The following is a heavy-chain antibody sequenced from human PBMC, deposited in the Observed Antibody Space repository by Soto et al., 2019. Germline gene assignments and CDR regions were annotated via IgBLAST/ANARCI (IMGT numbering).Heavy chain of an antibody. Sequence: QVRLVESGGDLVQPGRYLRLSCAASGFTFGSYGMHWVRQAPGKGLEWVAMISYDGRHQYYADSVKGRFTISRDNFKDTLYLQMNGLTPEDTAIYFCARELDIPPDYYFDYWGQGNLVTVSS. CDR3: ARELDIPPDYYFDY. V-gene: IGHV3-30*03. J-gene: IGHJ4*02. D-gene: IGHD5-12*01. CDR1: GFTFGSYG. CDR2: ISYDGRHQ.